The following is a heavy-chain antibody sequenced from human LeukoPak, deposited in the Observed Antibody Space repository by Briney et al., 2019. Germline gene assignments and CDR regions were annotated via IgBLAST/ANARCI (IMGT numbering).Heavy chain of an antibody. D-gene: IGHD6-13*01. Sequence: PSETLSLTCTVSGGSISSYYWNWIRQPPGKGLEWIGFIYYTGSTSYNPSLKSRATISVDTSKNQFSLNLNSVTAADTAVYYCARGRITVANTDAFDIWGQGTMVTVS. CDR2: IYYTGST. CDR1: GGSISSYY. V-gene: IGHV4-59*01. J-gene: IGHJ3*02. CDR3: ARGRITVANTDAFDI.